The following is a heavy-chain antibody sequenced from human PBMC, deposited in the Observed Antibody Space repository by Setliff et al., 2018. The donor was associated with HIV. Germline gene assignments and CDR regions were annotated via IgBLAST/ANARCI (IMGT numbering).Heavy chain of an antibody. V-gene: IGHV4-59*08. Sequence: SETLSLTCTVSGGTISSYYWSWIRQPPGKGLEWIGYIYYSGSTNYNPSLKSRVTISVDTSKNQFSLKLSSVTAADTAVYYCARHKSQPYYFDYWGQGTLVTVS. CDR1: GGTISSYY. CDR3: ARHKSQPYYFDY. J-gene: IGHJ4*02. CDR2: IYYSGST.